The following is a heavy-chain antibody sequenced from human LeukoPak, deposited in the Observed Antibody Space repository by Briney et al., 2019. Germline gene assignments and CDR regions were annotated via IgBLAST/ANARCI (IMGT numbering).Heavy chain of an antibody. CDR2: INPNSGGT. V-gene: IGHV1-2*06. CDR3: ARGWAQIGSHYYDYMDV. D-gene: IGHD3-16*01. Sequence: GASVKVSCKASGYTFTGYYMHWVRQDPGQGLEWMGRINPNSGGTNYAQKFQGRVTMTRDTSISTAYMELSRLRSDDTAVYYCARGWAQIGSHYYDYMDVWGKGTTVTVSS. J-gene: IGHJ6*03. CDR1: GYTFTGYY.